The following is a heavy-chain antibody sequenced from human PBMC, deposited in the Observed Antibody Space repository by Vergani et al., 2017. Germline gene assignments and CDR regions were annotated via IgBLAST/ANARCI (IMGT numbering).Heavy chain of an antibody. CDR2: INHSGST. D-gene: IGHD3-10*02. Sequence: QVQLQQWGAGLLKPSETLSLTCAVYGGSFSGYYWSWIRQPPGKGLDWIGEINHSGSTNYNPSLKSRVTISVDTSKNQFSLKLSSVTAADTAVYDCARACSGSYPKRGDAFDIWGQGTMVTVSS. CDR1: GGSFSGYY. J-gene: IGHJ3*02. V-gene: IGHV4-34*01. CDR3: ARACSGSYPKRGDAFDI.